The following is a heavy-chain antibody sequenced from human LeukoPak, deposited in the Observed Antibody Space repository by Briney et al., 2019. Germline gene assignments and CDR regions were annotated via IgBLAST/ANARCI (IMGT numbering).Heavy chain of an antibody. Sequence: ASVKVFRTASGYTFTSYAMHWVRQAPGQRLEWMGWINAGNGNTKYSQKFQGRVTITRDTSASTAYMELSSLRSEDTAVYYCARDHRESGSFDYWGQGTLVTVSS. V-gene: IGHV1-3*01. CDR1: GYTFTSYA. CDR3: ARDHRESGSFDY. D-gene: IGHD1-26*01. J-gene: IGHJ4*02. CDR2: INAGNGNT.